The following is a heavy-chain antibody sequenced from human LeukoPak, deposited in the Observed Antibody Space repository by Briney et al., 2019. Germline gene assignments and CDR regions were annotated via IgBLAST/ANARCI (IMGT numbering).Heavy chain of an antibody. CDR3: AREYDYVWIF. CDR1: GYSISSGFY. J-gene: IGHJ4*02. V-gene: IGHV4-38-2*01. Sequence: SETLSLTCAVSGYSISSGFYWGWIRQPPGKGLEYIGSIHHSGATYYNPSLKSRLTISVDTSKNQFSLKLSSVTAADTAMYYCAREYDYVWIFWGQGTLVTVSS. D-gene: IGHD3-16*01. CDR2: IHHSGAT.